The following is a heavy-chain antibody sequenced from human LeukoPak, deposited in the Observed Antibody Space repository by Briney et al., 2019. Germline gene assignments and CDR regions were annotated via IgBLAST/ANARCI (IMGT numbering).Heavy chain of an antibody. CDR3: ARDPRTTTSRNWFDP. CDR1: GGSLSGYY. D-gene: IGHD1/OR15-1a*01. J-gene: IGHJ5*02. V-gene: IGHV4-34*01. CDR2: IKYSGNT. Sequence: SETLSLTCAVYGGSLSGYYWSWIRQPPGKGLEWIGEIKYSGNTNYNPSLKSRVTMSVDMSKNQISLKLNSVTAADTAVYYCARDPRTTTSRNWFDPWGQGTLVTVSA.